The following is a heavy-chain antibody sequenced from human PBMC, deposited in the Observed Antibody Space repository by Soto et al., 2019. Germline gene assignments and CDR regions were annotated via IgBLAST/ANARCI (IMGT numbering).Heavy chain of an antibody. J-gene: IGHJ4*02. V-gene: IGHV4-59*08. CDR3: ARGSSTLHF. CDR2: IYYSGST. D-gene: IGHD3-10*01. CDR1: GGSLDTYY. Sequence: QVRLQESGPGLVKPSETLSLTCNVSGGSLDTYYWSWIRQPPGKGLECIGYIYYSGSTNYNPPLQSRPAISVDTSKNQSSMKLHAVTAADTAIYYCARGSSTLHFWGQGTLVTVSS.